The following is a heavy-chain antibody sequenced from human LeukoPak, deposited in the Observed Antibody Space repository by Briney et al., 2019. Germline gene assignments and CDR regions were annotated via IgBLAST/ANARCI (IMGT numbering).Heavy chain of an antibody. CDR1: GFTLSTYW. V-gene: IGHV3-7*02. CDR3: ARAPDYGGNSEGDY. CDR2: IKQDGSEK. D-gene: IGHD4-23*01. J-gene: IGHJ4*02. Sequence: GGSLRLSCAASGFTLSTYWMTWVRQAPGKGLEWVANIKQDGSEKYYADSVKGRFTISRDNSKNTLYLQMNSLRAEDTAVYYCARAPDYGGNSEGDYWGQGTLVTVSS.